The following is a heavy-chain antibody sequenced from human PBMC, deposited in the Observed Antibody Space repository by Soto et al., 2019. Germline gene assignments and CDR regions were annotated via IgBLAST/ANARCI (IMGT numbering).Heavy chain of an antibody. CDR3: ARDRFLVWLLYRYAYYYGMDV. D-gene: IGHD3-3*01. J-gene: IGHJ6*02. Sequence: ASVKVSCKASGYTFTSYGISWVRQAPGQGLEWMGWISAYNGNTNYAQKLQGRVTMTTDTSTSTAYMELRSLRSDDTAVYYCARDRFLVWLLYRYAYYYGMDVWGQGTTVTVSS. CDR1: GYTFTSYG. CDR2: ISAYNGNT. V-gene: IGHV1-18*01.